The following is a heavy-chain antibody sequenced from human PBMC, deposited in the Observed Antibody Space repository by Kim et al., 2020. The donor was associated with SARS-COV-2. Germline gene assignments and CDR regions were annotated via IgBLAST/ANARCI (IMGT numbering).Heavy chain of an antibody. J-gene: IGHJ6*02. CDR1: GYSFTSYW. V-gene: IGHV5-51*01. Sequence: GESLKISCKGSGYSFTSYWIAWVRQMPGKGLELMGIIYPEDSNIKYSPSFQGQVTISVDKSISTAYLHWNSVKASDSAMYYCARHGGAGRWAVAAYYYYYGLDVWGQGTTVTVSS. CDR2: IYPEDSNI. CDR3: ARHGGAGRWAVAAYYYYYGLDV. D-gene: IGHD6-19*01.